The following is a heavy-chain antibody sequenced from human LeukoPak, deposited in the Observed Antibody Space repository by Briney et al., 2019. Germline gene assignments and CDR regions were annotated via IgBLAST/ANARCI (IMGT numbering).Heavy chain of an antibody. D-gene: IGHD3-22*01. CDR2: INHSGST. J-gene: IGHJ4*02. CDR3: ASSSGYSRSPDY. V-gene: IGHV4-34*01. CDR1: GGSFSGYY. Sequence: SETLSLTCAVYGGSFSGYYWSWIRQPPGKGLEWIGEINHSGSTNYNPSLKSRVTISVDTSKNQFSLKLSSVTAADTAVYYCASSSGYSRSPDYWGQGTLVTVSS.